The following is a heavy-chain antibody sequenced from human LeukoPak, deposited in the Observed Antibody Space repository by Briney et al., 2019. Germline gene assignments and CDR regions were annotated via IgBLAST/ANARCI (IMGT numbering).Heavy chain of an antibody. CDR1: GGSFSGYY. Sequence: PSETLSLTCAVYGGSFSGYYWSWIRQPPGKGLEWIREINHSGSTNYNPSLKSRVTISVDTSKNQFSLKLSSVTAADTAVYYCARLGRYFAWFDPWGQGTLVTVSS. J-gene: IGHJ5*02. V-gene: IGHV4-34*01. D-gene: IGHD3-9*01. CDR2: INHSGST. CDR3: ARLGRYFAWFDP.